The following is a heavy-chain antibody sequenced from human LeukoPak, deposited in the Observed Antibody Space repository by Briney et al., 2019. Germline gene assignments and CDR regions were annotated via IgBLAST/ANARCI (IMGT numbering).Heavy chain of an antibody. J-gene: IGHJ6*03. Sequence: SETLSLTCAVYGGFFCGYYWSWIRQPPGKGLEWIGEINHSGSTNYNPSLKSRVTISVDTSKNQFSLKLSSVTAADTAVYYCARGGATHYYYYMDVWGKGTTVTISS. CDR3: ARGGATHYYYYMDV. CDR2: INHSGST. CDR1: GGFFCGYY. V-gene: IGHV4-34*01. D-gene: IGHD1-26*01.